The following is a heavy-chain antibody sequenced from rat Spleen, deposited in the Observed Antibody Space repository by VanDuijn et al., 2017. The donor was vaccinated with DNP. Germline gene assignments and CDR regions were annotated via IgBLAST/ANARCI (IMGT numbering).Heavy chain of an antibody. V-gene: IGHV5-27*01. CDR3: TTLNSGTYDS. J-gene: IGHJ2*01. Sequence: EVQLVESGGGLVKPGRSLKLSCAASGFTFSNCNMAWVRQAPKKGLEWVATISIGGGGTYYPDSVKGRFTISRDNAKSSLYLHMDSLRSEDTATYYCTTLNSGTYDSWGQGVMVTVSS. D-gene: IGHD1-3*01. CDR1: GFTFSNCN. CDR2: ISIGGGGT.